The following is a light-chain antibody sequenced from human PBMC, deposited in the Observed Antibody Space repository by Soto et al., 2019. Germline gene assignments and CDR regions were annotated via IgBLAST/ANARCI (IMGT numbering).Light chain of an antibody. CDR1: QGISTY. Sequence: LTQSPSTLSSSPGDKATISCRASQGISTYLGWYQQKPGQAPRLLIYGASSMETGVPSRFSGSGSGTDFTLTISSLEPEDFAIYYCQQCSSWPLTFGGGTKVDI. CDR3: QQCSSWPLT. V-gene: IGKV3-11*01. CDR2: GAS. J-gene: IGKJ4*02.